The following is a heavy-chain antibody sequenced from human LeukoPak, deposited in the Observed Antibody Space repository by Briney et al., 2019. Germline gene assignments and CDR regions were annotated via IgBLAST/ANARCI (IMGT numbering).Heavy chain of an antibody. Sequence: SETLSLTCTVSGGSISSSSYYWSWIRQPPGKGLEWIGYIYYSGSTNYNPSLKSRVTISVDTSKNQFSLKLSSVTAADTAVYYCARETERVAFDIWGQGTMVTVSS. V-gene: IGHV4-61*01. D-gene: IGHD1-1*01. CDR2: IYYSGST. J-gene: IGHJ3*02. CDR3: ARETERVAFDI. CDR1: GGSISSSSYY.